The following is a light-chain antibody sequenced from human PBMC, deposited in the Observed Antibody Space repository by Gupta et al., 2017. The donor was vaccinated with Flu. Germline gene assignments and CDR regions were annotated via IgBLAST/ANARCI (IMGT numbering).Light chain of an antibody. CDR3: CSYAGSDTFV. J-gene: IGLJ1*01. Sequence: SVSGSPGQSVTISCTGTSSDVGGYNSVSWYQHHAGKAPKVMIYDVSNRPSGVPDRFSGSKSGNTASLTISGLQAEEEADYYCCSYAGSDTFVFGSGTKVTVL. CDR1: SSDVGGYNS. V-gene: IGLV2-11*01. CDR2: DVS.